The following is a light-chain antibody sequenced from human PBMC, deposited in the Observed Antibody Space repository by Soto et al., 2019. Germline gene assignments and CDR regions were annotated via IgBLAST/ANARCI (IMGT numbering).Light chain of an antibody. J-gene: IGLJ1*01. CDR1: SNDIGAYKY. CDR3: SSYTTASTLYL. V-gene: IGLV2-14*01. Sequence: QSALTQPASVSGSPGQSITIYCTGSSNDIGAYKYVSWYLQHPGKAPKLIIFEVNNRPSGVSNRFSGSKSGNTASLTISGLLPEEEADYYCSSYTTASTLYLFGTGTKLTVL. CDR2: EVN.